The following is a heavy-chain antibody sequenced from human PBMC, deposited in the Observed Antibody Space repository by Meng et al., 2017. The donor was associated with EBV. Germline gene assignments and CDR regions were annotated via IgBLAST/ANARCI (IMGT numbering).Heavy chain of an antibody. CDR2: IYYSGST. D-gene: IGHD5-12*01. J-gene: IGHJ5*02. CDR3: ARVVATIFTNWFDP. V-gene: IGHV4-39*07. CDR1: GGSISSSSYY. Sequence: LQQQEPGPGLVKPSETLSLTCTVSGGSISSSSYYWGWIRQPPGKGLEWIGSIYYSGSTYYNPSLKSRVTISVDTSKNQFSLKLSSVTAADTAAYYCARVVATIFTNWFDPWGQGTLVTVSS.